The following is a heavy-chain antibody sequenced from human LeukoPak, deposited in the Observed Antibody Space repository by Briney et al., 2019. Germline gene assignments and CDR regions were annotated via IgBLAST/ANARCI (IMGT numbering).Heavy chain of an antibody. D-gene: IGHD2-2*01. J-gene: IGHJ5*02. CDR1: GFTFSSYW. CDR2: IKQDGSEK. Sequence: GGSLRLSCAASGFTFSSYWMSWVRQAPGKGLEWVANIKQDGSEKYYVDSVKGRFTISRDNAKNSLYLQMNSLRAEDTAVYYCARDDCSSISCYHNWFDPRGQGTLVTVSS. V-gene: IGHV3-7*01. CDR3: ARDDCSSISCYHNWFDP.